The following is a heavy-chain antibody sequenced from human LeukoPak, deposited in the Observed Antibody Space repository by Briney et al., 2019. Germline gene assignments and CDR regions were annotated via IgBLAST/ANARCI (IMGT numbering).Heavy chain of an antibody. CDR2: IYSDRRT. V-gene: IGHV3-53*01. CDR1: GFTVSSSY. J-gene: IGHJ4*02. Sequence: GGSLRLSCSASGFTVSSSYMSWVRKAPGKGLEWVSIIYSDRRTYYADSVKGRFTISRDDSKNTLLLQMDSLRAEDTAIYYCARDSAFSSYSYWGQGALVTVSS. CDR3: ARDSAFSSYSY. D-gene: IGHD2-15*01.